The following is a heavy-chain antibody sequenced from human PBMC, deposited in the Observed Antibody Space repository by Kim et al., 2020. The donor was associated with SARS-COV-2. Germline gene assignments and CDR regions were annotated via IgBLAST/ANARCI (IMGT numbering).Heavy chain of an antibody. D-gene: IGHD6-6*01. CDR3: ARDREYSSSSEGWGGFDY. CDR2: IYSGGST. V-gene: IGHV3-66*01. J-gene: IGHJ4*02. Sequence: GGSLRLSCAASGFTVSSNYMSWVRQAPGKGLEWVSVIYSGGSTYYADSVKGRFTISRDNSKNTLYLQMNSLRAEDTAVYYCARDREYSSSSEGWGGFDYWGQGTLVTVSS. CDR1: GFTVSSNY.